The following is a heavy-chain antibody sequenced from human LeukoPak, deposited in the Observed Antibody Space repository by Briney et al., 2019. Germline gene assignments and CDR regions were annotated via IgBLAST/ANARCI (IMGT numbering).Heavy chain of an antibody. V-gene: IGHV1-18*01. CDR2: ISAYNGNT. J-gene: IGHJ4*02. CDR1: GYTFTSYG. CDR3: ARARYYYGSGSYYPGY. D-gene: IGHD3-10*01. Sequence: GASVKVSCTASGYTFTSYGISWVRQAPGQKLEWMGWISAYNGNTNYAQKLQGRVTMTTDTSTSTAYMELRSLRSDDTAVYYCARARYYYGSGSYYPGYWGEGGLVTVSS.